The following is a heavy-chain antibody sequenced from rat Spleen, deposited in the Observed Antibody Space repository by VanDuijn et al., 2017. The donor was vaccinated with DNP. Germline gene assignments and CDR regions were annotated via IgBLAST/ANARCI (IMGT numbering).Heavy chain of an antibody. Sequence: EVQLVESGGGLVQPGRSLKLSCAVSGFTFSNYGMHWLRQAPTRGLEWVGSVGPSGDSIYYRDSVKGRFTISRDNAKSTLYLQMDSLRSEDTATYYGASHAGLPGYILAMDAWGQGTSVTVSS. V-gene: IGHV5-19*01. CDR1: GFTFSNYG. CDR2: VGPSGDSI. CDR3: ASHAGLPGYILAMDA. J-gene: IGHJ4*01. D-gene: IGHD1-4*01.